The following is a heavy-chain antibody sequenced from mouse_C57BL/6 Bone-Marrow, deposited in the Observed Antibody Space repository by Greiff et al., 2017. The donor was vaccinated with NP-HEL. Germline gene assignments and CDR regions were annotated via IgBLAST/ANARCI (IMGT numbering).Heavy chain of an antibody. D-gene: IGHD1-1*01. Sequence: VQLQQSGAELVKPGASVKISCKASGYAFSSYWMNWVKERPGKGLEWIGQIYPGDGDTKYNGQLKGRGTLSAAKHSSTAYMQVSSLTSEDSAFYFCARGDYGISRLGYAMDYWGQGTSVTVSS. V-gene: IGHV1-80*01. J-gene: IGHJ4*01. CDR3: ARGDYGISRLGYAMDY. CDR1: GYAFSSYW. CDR2: IYPGDGDT.